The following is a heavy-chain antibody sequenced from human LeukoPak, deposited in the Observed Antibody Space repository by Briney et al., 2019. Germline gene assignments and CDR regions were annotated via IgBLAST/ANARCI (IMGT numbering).Heavy chain of an antibody. Sequence: SETLSLTCTVSGGSISSGGYYWTWIRQYPGKGLEWIGYIYYTGATYYNPSLQCRVTISGDTSKNQFSLKLSSVTAADTAVYYCARTAGWSYGFDYWGQGTLVTVSS. J-gene: IGHJ4*02. CDR3: ARTAGWSYGFDY. CDR2: IYYTGAT. V-gene: IGHV4-31*03. CDR1: GGSISSGGYY. D-gene: IGHD5-18*01.